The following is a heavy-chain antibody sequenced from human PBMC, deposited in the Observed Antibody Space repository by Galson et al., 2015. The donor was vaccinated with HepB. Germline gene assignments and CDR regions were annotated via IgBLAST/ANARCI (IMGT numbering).Heavy chain of an antibody. Sequence: SLRLSCAASGFTFSSYSMNWVRQAPGKGLEWVSSISSSSSYIYYADSVKGRFTISRDNAKNSLYLQMNSLRAEDTAVYYCAMSLLRYYFDYWGQGTLVTVSS. J-gene: IGHJ4*02. D-gene: IGHD3-10*02. CDR3: AMSLLRYYFDY. CDR2: ISSSSSYI. CDR1: GFTFSSYS. V-gene: IGHV3-21*01.